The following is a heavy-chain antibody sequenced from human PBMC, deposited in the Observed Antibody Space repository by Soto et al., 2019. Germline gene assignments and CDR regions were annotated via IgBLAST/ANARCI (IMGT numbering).Heavy chain of an antibody. D-gene: IGHD5-12*01. CDR2: ISYDGSNK. Sequence: QVQLVESGGGVVQPGRSLRLSCAAPGFTFSSYGMHWVRQAPGKGLEWVALISYDGSNKYYADSVKGRFTISRDNSKNTLFLQMNSLRAEDTAVYYCAAQVATGYWGQGTLVTVSS. J-gene: IGHJ4*02. V-gene: IGHV3-30*03. CDR1: GFTFSSYG. CDR3: AAQVATGY.